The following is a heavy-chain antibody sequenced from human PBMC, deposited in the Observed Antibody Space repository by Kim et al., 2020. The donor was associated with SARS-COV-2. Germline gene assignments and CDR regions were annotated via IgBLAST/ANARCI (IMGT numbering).Heavy chain of an antibody. J-gene: IGHJ4*02. CDR2: ISWNSGSI. Sequence: GGSLRLSCAASGFTFDDYSMHWVRQAPGKGLEWVSGISWNSGSIGYADSVKGRFTISRDNAKNSLYLQMNSLRAEDTALYYCAKGISGWYYDYWGQGTLVTVSS. CDR3: AKGISGWYYDY. CDR1: GFTFDDYS. V-gene: IGHV3-9*01. D-gene: IGHD6-19*01.